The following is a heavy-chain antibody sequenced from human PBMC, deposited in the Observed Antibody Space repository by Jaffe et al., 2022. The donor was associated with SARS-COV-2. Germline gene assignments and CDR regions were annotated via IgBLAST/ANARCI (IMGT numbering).Heavy chain of an antibody. V-gene: IGHV1-2*04. Sequence: QVQLVQSGAEVKKPGASVKVSCKASGYTFTGYYMHWVRQAPGQGLEWMGWINPNSGGTNYAQKFQGWVTMTRDTSISTAYMELSRLRSDDTAVYYCARDRVAVGYYYYGMDVWGQGTTVTVSS. J-gene: IGHJ6*02. CDR1: GYTFTGYY. D-gene: IGHD2-15*01. CDR3: ARDRVAVGYYYYGMDV. CDR2: INPNSGGT.